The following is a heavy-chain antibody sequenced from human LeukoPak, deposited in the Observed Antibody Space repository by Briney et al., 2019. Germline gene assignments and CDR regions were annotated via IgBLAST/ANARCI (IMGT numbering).Heavy chain of an antibody. D-gene: IGHD2-21*02. Sequence: GGSLRLSCAASGFTFSSYSMNWVRQAPGKGLEWVSYISSSSSTIYYADSVKGRFTISRDNAKNSLYLQMNSLRAEDTAVYYCARETPSIVVVTAFPDYWGQGTLVTVSS. CDR2: ISSSSSTI. J-gene: IGHJ4*02. V-gene: IGHV3-48*04. CDR1: GFTFSSYS. CDR3: ARETPSIVVVTAFPDY.